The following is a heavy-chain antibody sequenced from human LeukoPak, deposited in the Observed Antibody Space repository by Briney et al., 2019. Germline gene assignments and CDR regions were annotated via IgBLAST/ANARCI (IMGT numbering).Heavy chain of an antibody. CDR3: ARDTEYMVRGVIFIDYYGMDV. Sequence: ASVKVSCKASGYTFTNYGISWVRQAPGQGLEWMGWISGYNGNTNYAQKLQGRVTMTTDTSTTTAYMELRSLRSDDTAVYYCARDTEYMVRGVIFIDYYGMDVWGQGTTVTVSS. CDR2: ISGYNGNT. CDR1: GYTFTNYG. D-gene: IGHD3-10*01. J-gene: IGHJ6*02. V-gene: IGHV1-18*01.